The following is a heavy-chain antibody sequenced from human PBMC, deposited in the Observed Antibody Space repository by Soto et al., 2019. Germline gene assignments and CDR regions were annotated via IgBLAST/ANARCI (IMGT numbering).Heavy chain of an antibody. V-gene: IGHV4-39*01. J-gene: IGHJ3*02. Sequence: SETLSLTCTVSGGSISSSSYYWGWIRPPPGKGLEWIGSIYYSGSTYYNPSLKSRVTISVDTSKNQFSLKLSSVTAADTAVYYCARSHVVVTVRGDAFDIWGQGTMLTVSS. CDR1: GGSISSSSYY. CDR2: IYYSGST. D-gene: IGHD2-21*02. CDR3: ARSHVVVTVRGDAFDI.